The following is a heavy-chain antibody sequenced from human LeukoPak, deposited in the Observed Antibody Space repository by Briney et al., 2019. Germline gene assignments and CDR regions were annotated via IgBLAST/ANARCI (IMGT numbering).Heavy chain of an antibody. CDR1: GYTFTVYY. V-gene: IGHV1-2*02. CDR2: INPNSGGT. J-gene: IGHJ4*02. Sequence: ASLKVSSKPSGYTFTVYYMHCVRQSPGQGLEWMGWINPNSGGTNYAQKFQGRVTMTRDTSISTAYMELSRLRSDDTAVYYCARYLVMMDYWGQGTLVTVSS. D-gene: IGHD3-16*01. CDR3: ARYLVMMDY.